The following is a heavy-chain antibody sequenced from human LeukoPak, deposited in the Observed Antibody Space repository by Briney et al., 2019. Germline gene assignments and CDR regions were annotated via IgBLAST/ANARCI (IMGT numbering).Heavy chain of an antibody. CDR3: VRSFDY. CDR1: GFTFSSYS. V-gene: IGHV3-48*04. Sequence: GGSLRLSCAASGFTFSSYSMNWVRQAPGKGLEWVSYISSGSSTTYYADSVKGRFTISRDNAKKSLYLQMNSLRAEDTAVYYCVRSFDYWGQGTLVTVSS. J-gene: IGHJ4*02. CDR2: ISSGSSTT.